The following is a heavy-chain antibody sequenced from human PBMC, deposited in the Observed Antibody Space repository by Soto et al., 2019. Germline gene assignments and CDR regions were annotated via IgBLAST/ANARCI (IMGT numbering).Heavy chain of an antibody. V-gene: IGHV3-23*01. CDR3: AKEGVRDSSISLYFFDQ. D-gene: IGHD3-10*01. J-gene: IGHJ4*02. CDR2: ISGSGGRT. Sequence: EVQLLDSGGGSVQPGGSLRLSCAASGFPFINYAMHWVRQAPGKGREWVSAISGSGGRTYYGDSVKGRFTISRDNSKDTLYLHMNRLTAEDTAVYFCAKEGVRDSSISLYFFDQWGQGTLVTVSS. CDR1: GFPFINYA.